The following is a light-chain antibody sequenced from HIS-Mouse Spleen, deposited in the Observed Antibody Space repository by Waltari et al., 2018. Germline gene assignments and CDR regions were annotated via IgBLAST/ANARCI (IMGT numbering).Light chain of an antibody. Sequence: QSALTQPAPGSGSPGQSITISGTGTSSDVGIYNFVSWYQQHPGKAPKLMIYEGSKRPSGVSNRFSGSKSGNTASLTISGLQAEDEADYYCCSYAGSREVFGTGTKVTVL. CDR2: EGS. CDR1: SSDVGIYNF. V-gene: IGLV2-23*01. J-gene: IGLJ1*01. CDR3: CSYAGSREV.